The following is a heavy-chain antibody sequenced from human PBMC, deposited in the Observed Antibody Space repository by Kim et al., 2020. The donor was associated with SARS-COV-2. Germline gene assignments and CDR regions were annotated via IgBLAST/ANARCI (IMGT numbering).Heavy chain of an antibody. V-gene: IGHV1-8*01. CDR2: MNPNSGNT. CDR1: VYTFTSYD. J-gene: IGHJ6*02. Sequence: ASVKVSCKASVYTFTSYDINWVRQATGQGLEWMGWMNPNSGNTGYAQKFQGRVTMTRNTSISTAYMELSSLRSEDTAVYYCAREKSPKKPITIFGVVPPTGYYYYGMDVWGQGTTVTVSS. D-gene: IGHD3-3*01. CDR3: AREKSPKKPITIFGVVPPTGYYYYGMDV.